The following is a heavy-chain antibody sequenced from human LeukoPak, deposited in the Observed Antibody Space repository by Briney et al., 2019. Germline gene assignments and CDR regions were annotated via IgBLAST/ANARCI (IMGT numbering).Heavy chain of an antibody. CDR3: AKDYYGSGSYISSFDY. V-gene: IGHV3-33*06. CDR2: IWYDGSNK. Sequence: GRSLRLSCAASGFTFSSYGMHWVRQAPGKGLEWVAVIWYDGSNKYFADSVKGRFTISRDNSKNTLYLQMNSLRAEDTAVYYCAKDYYGSGSYISSFDYWGQGTLVTVSS. CDR1: GFTFSSYG. J-gene: IGHJ4*02. D-gene: IGHD3-10*01.